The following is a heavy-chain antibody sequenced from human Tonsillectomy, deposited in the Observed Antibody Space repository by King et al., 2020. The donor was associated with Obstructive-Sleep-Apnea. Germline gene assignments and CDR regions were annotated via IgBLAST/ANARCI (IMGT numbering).Heavy chain of an antibody. V-gene: IGHV3-66*01. CDR3: ASSNYDFWSGYYNYYGMDV. CDR2: IYSCGSI. Sequence: VQLVESGGGLVQPWGSLRLSCAASGFSVSSNYMSWVRPAPEKGLAWVSLIYSCGSIYYADSVKGRITISRDNSKNTFFLQMNSLRAEDTAIYYCASSNYDFWSGYYNYYGMDVWGQGTTVTVSS. CDR1: GFSVSSNY. J-gene: IGHJ6*02. D-gene: IGHD3-3*01.